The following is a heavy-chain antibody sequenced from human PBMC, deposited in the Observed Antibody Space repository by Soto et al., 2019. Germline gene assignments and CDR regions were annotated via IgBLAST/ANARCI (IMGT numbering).Heavy chain of an antibody. CDR1: GYTFTGYY. J-gene: IGHJ4*02. V-gene: IGHV1-2*02. Sequence: ASVKVSCKASGYTFTGYYIHWVRQGAGQGLEWMGWTNTNCGGTGYAQKWQGRVTRTRVSSITTGYMELSSRRSDDTAVYYGARANSGDDDVLDYGGQGTPVTVSS. CDR2: TNTNCGGT. D-gene: IGHD5-12*01. CDR3: ARANSGDDDVLDY.